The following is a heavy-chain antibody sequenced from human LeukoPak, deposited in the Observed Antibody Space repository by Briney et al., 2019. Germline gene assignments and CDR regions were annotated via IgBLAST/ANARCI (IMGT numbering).Heavy chain of an antibody. CDR3: AREGAFLEWSLYYYYYMDV. Sequence: PSETLSLTCAVYGGSFSGYYWSWIRQPPGKGLEWIGEINHSGSTNYNPSLKSRVTISVDTSKNQFSLKLSSVTAADTAVYYCAREGAFLEWSLYYYYYMDVWGKGTTVTVSS. D-gene: IGHD3-3*01. V-gene: IGHV4-34*01. CDR1: GGSFSGYY. CDR2: INHSGST. J-gene: IGHJ6*03.